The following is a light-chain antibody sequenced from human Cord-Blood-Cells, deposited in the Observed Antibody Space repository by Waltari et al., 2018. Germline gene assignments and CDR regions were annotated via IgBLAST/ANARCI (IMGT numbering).Light chain of an antibody. V-gene: IGKV3-15*01. CDR3: QQYNNWPP. J-gene: IGKJ1*01. CDR1: QSVSSN. CDR2: GAS. Sequence: EIVMPQSPATLSVSPGERATLSCRASQSVSSNVAWYQQKPGQAPRLLIYGASTRATSIPARFSGSGSGTEFTLTVSSLQSEDFAVYYCQQYNNWPPFGQGTKVEIK.